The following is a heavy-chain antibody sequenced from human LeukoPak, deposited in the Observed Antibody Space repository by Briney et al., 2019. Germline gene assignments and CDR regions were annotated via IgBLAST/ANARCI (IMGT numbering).Heavy chain of an antibody. CDR1: GESFSGYF. D-gene: IGHD5-18*01. J-gene: IGHJ4*02. CDR2: INHSGST. V-gene: IGHV4-34*01. CDR3: ARLKQLWKTKFDY. Sequence: SETLSLTCAVYGESFSGYFWSWIRQPPGKGLEWIGEINHSGSTNYNPSLKSRVTISVDTSKNQFSLKLSSVTAADTAVYYCARLKQLWKTKFDYWGQGTLVTVSS.